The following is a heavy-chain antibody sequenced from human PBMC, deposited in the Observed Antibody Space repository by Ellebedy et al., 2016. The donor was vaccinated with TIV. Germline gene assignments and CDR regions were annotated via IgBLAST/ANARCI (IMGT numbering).Heavy chain of an antibody. J-gene: IGHJ4*02. D-gene: IGHD3-9*01. CDR3: ARDPGILTGFDY. Sequence: PGGSLRLSCAASGFTFSSYGMHWVRQAPGKGLEWVAVISYDGSNKYYADSVKGRFTISRDNSKNTLYLQMNSLRAEDTAVYYCARDPGILTGFDYWGQGTLVTVSS. CDR1: GFTFSSYG. CDR2: ISYDGSNK. V-gene: IGHV3-30*03.